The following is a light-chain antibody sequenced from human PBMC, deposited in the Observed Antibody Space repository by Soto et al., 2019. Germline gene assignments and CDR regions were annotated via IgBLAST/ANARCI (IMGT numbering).Light chain of an antibody. CDR1: SGYSTYA. CDR3: QSLGTGIQV. V-gene: IGLV4-69*01. CDR2: INYDGTH. Sequence: QPVLTQSPSASASLGASVKLTCTLSSGYSTYAIAWHQQQSEKGPWFLMKINYDGTHSKGDGFFDRFSGSSSGAERHLTISSLQSEDEADYYCQSLGTGIQVFGGGTKLTVL. J-gene: IGLJ3*02.